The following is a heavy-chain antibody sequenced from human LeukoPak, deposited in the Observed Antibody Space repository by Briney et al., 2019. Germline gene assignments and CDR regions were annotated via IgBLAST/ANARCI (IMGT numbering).Heavy chain of an antibody. CDR2: IYSGGST. CDR1: GFTVSSNY. D-gene: IGHD4-17*01. J-gene: IGHJ5*02. CDR3: AREVITVTTSAWFDP. V-gene: IGHV3-53*01. Sequence: PGGSLRPSCAASGFTVSSNYMSWVRQAPGKGLEWVSVIYSGGSTYYADSVKGRFTISRDNSKNTLYLQMNSLRAEDTAVYYCAREVITVTTSAWFDPWGQGTLVTVSS.